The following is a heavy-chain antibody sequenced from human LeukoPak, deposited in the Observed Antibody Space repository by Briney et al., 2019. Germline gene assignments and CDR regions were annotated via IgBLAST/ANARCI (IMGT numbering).Heavy chain of an antibody. V-gene: IGHV3-23*01. CDR2: ISGSGGST. D-gene: IGHD3-3*01. CDR3: AKQITIFGVVGYMDV. CDR1: GFTFSSYA. J-gene: IGHJ6*03. Sequence: GGSLTLSCAASGFTFSSYAMSWVRQAPGKGLEWVSAISGSGGSTYYADSVKGRFTISRDNSKNTLYLQMNSLRAEDTAVYYCAKQITIFGVVGYMDVWGKGTTVTVSS.